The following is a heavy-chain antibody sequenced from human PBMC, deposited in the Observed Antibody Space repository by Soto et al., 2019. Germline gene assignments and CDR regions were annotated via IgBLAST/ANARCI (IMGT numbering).Heavy chain of an antibody. Sequence: ASVKVSCKASGGTFSSYAISWVRQAPGQVLEWMGVIIPIFGTANYAQKFQGRVTITADESTSTAYMELSSLRSEDTAVYDCAREGYSSSWDHFDYGGQGSLVPVSS. V-gene: IGHV1-69*13. J-gene: IGHJ4*02. D-gene: IGHD6-13*01. CDR1: GGTFSSYA. CDR3: AREGYSSSWDHFDY. CDR2: IIPIFGTA.